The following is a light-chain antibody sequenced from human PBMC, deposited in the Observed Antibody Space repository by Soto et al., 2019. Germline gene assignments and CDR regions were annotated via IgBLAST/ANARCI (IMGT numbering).Light chain of an antibody. CDR1: QSVLASSNNKNF. CDR2: WAS. CDR3: HQYHSAPPA. V-gene: IGKV4-1*01. Sequence: DIVMTQSPDSLAVSLGDRATINCKSSQSVLASSNNKNFLAWYQQRPGQPPKLLIYWASTREFGVPDRFSGSESGTDFTLTISSLQAEDVAVYYCHQYHSAPPAFGQGTKVEIK. J-gene: IGKJ1*01.